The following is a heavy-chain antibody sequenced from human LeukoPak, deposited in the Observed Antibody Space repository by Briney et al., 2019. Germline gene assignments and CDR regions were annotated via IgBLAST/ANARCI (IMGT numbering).Heavy chain of an antibody. V-gene: IGHV3-30*02. D-gene: IGHD3-10*02. CDR1: GFTFSSYG. Sequence: GGSLRLSCAASGFTFSSYGMHWVRQAPGKGLEWVAFIRYDGNNKYYADSVKGRFTVSRDNSKNTLYLQMNSLRAEDTAVYYCAELGITMIGGVWGKGTTVTISS. CDR2: IRYDGNNK. J-gene: IGHJ6*04. CDR3: AELGITMIGGV.